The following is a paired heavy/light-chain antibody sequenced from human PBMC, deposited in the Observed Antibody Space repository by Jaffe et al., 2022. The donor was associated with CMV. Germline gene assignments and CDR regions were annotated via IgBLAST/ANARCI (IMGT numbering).Heavy chain of an antibody. J-gene: IGHJ4*02. Sequence: EVQLVESGGGLVQPGRSLRLSCAASGFTFDDYAMHWVRQAPGKGLEWVSGISWNSGSIGYADSVKGRFTISRDNAKNSLYLQMNSLRAEDTALYYCAKDMGGDFWSGYRGGFDYWGQGTLVTVSS. CDR2: ISWNSGSI. CDR3: AKDMGGDFWSGYRGGFDY. V-gene: IGHV3-9*01. CDR1: GFTFDDYA. D-gene: IGHD3-3*01.
Light chain of an antibody. J-gene: IGKJ3*01. CDR1: QGISNS. Sequence: DIQMTQSPSSLSASVGDRVTITCRASQGISNSLAWYQQKPGKAPKLLLYAASRLESGVPSRFSGSGSGTDYTLTISSLQPEDFATYYCQQYYSTPRTFGPGTKVDIK. CDR3: QQYYSTPRT. CDR2: AAS. V-gene: IGKV1-NL1*01.